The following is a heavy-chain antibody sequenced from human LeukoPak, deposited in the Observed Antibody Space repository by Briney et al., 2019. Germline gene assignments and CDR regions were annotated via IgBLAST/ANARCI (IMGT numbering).Heavy chain of an antibody. Sequence: GGSLRLSCAASGFTVSSSSMNWVRLGPGKGLEWVSVISSDGNTYYADSVKGRFTISRDNSRNTLSLQMHGLRADDTAVYYCARGQEQFSSPWQWGPRRKNFYYYGMDIWGQGTTVTVSS. CDR1: GFTVSSSS. CDR2: ISSDGNT. V-gene: IGHV3-66*01. J-gene: IGHJ6*02. D-gene: IGHD6-19*01. CDR3: ARGQEQFSSPWQWGPRRKNFYYYGMDI.